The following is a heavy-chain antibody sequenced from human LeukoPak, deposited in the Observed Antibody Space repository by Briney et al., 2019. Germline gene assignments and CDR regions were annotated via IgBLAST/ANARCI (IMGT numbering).Heavy chain of an antibody. CDR1: GGSISSSIW. D-gene: IGHD3-22*01. CDR3: ASHGPLSYDSSGSLLRY. V-gene: IGHV4-4*02. J-gene: IGHJ4*02. CDR2: IYHNGST. Sequence: KSSGTLSLTCAVSGGSISSSIWWSWVRQPPGKGLEWVGEIYHNGSTNYNPSLKSRVTISVDKSKNQFSLKLSSVTAADTAVYYCASHGPLSYDSSGSLLRYWGQGTLVTVSS.